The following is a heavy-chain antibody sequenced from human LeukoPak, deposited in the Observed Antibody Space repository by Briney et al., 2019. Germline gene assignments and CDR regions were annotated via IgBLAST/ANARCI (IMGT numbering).Heavy chain of an antibody. CDR3: ARDPPSTYYESSGYPDY. CDR1: GFTFSTYT. CDR2: ISGTSNTI. V-gene: IGHV3-48*01. D-gene: IGHD3-22*01. Sequence: GGSLRLSCAASGFTFSTYTTNWVRQAPGKGLEWLSSISGTSNTIYYADSVKGRFTVSRDNAKSSLYLQMNSLRADDTAVYYCARDPPSTYYESSGYPDYWGQGTLLTVSS. J-gene: IGHJ4*02.